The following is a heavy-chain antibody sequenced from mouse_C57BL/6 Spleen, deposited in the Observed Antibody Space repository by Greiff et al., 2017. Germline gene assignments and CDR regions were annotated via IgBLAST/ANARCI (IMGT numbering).Heavy chain of an antibody. CDR2: IDPSDSET. J-gene: IGHJ3*01. V-gene: IGHV1-52*01. Sequence: QVQLKQPGAELVRPGSSVKLSCKASGYTFTSYWMHWVKQRPIQGLEWIGNIDPSDSETHYNQKFKDKATLTVDKSSSTAYMQLSSLTSEDSAVYYCARGEMGNPLAYWGQGTLVTVSA. CDR1: GYTFTSYW. CDR3: ARGEMGNPLAY. D-gene: IGHD2-1*01.